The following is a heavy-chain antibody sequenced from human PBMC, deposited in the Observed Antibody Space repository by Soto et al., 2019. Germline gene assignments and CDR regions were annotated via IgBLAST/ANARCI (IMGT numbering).Heavy chain of an antibody. CDR1: GFTFGDYA. J-gene: IGHJ6*03. CDR3: TRDSRCSGGSCYSSETDYYYYMDV. V-gene: IGHV3-49*03. D-gene: IGHD2-15*01. CDR2: IGSKAYGGTT. Sequence: GGSLRLSCTASGFTFGDYAMSWFRQAPGKGLEWVGFIGSKAYGGTTEYAASVKGRFTISRDDSKSIAYLQMNSLKTEDTAVYYCTRDSRCSGGSCYSSETDYYYYMDVWGKGTTVTVSS.